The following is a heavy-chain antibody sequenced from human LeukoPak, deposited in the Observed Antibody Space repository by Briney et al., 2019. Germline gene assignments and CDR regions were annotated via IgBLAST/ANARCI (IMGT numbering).Heavy chain of an antibody. CDR3: ARGRPGPAGAGTYDF. Sequence: ASVKVSCTASGYTFTTSDINWVQQATGQGLEWTGWMNPNSGKTCSAQKFQGRLTMTKNTSTSTAYMEVTGLKFEDTAIYYCARGRPGPAGAGTYDFWGQGTLVTVSS. J-gene: IGHJ4*02. V-gene: IGHV1-8*01. D-gene: IGHD6-13*01. CDR1: GYTFTTSD. CDR2: MNPNSGKT.